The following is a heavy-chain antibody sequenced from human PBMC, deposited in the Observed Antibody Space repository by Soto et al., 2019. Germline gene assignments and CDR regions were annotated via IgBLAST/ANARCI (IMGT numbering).Heavy chain of an antibody. CDR3: TRDLYYFDSSAYYGHNWFDP. D-gene: IGHD3-22*01. V-gene: IGHV1-69*13. Sequence: GASVKVSCKASGGTFSTYTMSWVRQAPGQGLELMGGIIPMFGTTTYAENFQGRVTITADESTSTAYMELTSLRSEDTAVYYCTRDLYYFDSSAYYGHNWFDPWGQGTRVTVSS. J-gene: IGHJ5*02. CDR2: IIPMFGTT. CDR1: GGTFSTYT.